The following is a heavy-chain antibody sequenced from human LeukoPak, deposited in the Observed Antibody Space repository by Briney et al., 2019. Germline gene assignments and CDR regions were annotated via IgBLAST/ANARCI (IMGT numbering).Heavy chain of an antibody. CDR2: INTDGSIT. J-gene: IGHJ4*02. V-gene: IGHV3-74*01. D-gene: IGHD4-17*01. CDR3: VSDYGD. Sequence: GGSLRLSCAASGFTFSTYWMHRVRQTPGKGLVWVSRINTDGSITTYADFVKGRFTISRDDAKNTLSLQMNSLRAEDTAVYYCVSDYGDWGQGTLVTVSS. CDR1: GFTFSTYW.